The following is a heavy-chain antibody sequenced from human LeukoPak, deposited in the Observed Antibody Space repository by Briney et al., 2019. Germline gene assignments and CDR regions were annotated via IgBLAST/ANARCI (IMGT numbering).Heavy chain of an antibody. CDR1: GGSISSYY. CDR3: ARDGSSGYYYYCYGMDV. CDR2: IYYSGST. D-gene: IGHD3-22*01. Sequence: KPSETLSLTCTVSGGSISSYYWSWIRQPPGKGLEWIGYIYYSGSTNYNPSLKSRVTISVDTSKNQFSLKLSSVTAADTAVYYCARDGSSGYYYYCYGMDVWGQGTTVTVSS. V-gene: IGHV4-59*01. J-gene: IGHJ6*02.